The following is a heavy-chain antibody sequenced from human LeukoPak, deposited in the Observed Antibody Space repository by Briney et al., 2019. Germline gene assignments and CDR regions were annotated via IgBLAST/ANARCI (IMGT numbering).Heavy chain of an antibody. J-gene: IGHJ4*02. CDR2: IYHSGST. Sequence: SQTLSLTCAVSGGSISSGGYSWSSIRQPPGKGLEWIGYIYHSGSTYYNPSLKSRVTISVDRSKNQFSLKLSSVTAADTAVYYCARGGDYGSGSYYYWGQGTLVTVSS. V-gene: IGHV4-30-2*01. CDR1: GGSISSGGYS. CDR3: ARGGDYGSGSYYY. D-gene: IGHD3-10*01.